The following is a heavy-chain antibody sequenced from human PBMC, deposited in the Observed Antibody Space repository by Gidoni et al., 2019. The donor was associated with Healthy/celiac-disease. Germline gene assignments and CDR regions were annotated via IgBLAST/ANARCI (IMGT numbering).Heavy chain of an antibody. CDR3: AKDQGYDSSGYPRGTIRGPFDY. CDR2: ISGSGGST. V-gene: IGHV3-23*01. J-gene: IGHJ4*02. CDR1: GFTFRSYA. D-gene: IGHD3-22*01. Sequence: EVQLLESGGGLVQPGGSLRLSCAASGFTFRSYAMSWVRQAPGKGLELVSAISGSGGSTYYADSVKGRFTISRDNSKNTLYLQMNSLRAEDTAVYYCAKDQGYDSSGYPRGTIRGPFDYWGQGTLVTVSS.